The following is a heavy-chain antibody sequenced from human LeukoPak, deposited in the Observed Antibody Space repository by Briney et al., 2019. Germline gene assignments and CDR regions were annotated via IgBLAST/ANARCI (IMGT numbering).Heavy chain of an antibody. D-gene: IGHD3-3*01. V-gene: IGHV3-33*08. CDR3: ARDTTEWSESNWFDP. Sequence: GGSLRLSCAASGFSFSSYGMHWVRQAPGKALEWVAVIWYDGSNKYYADSVKGRFTISRDNSKNTLYLQMNSLRAEDTAVYYCARDTTEWSESNWFDPWGQGTLVTVSS. CDR1: GFSFSSYG. CDR2: IWYDGSNK. J-gene: IGHJ5*02.